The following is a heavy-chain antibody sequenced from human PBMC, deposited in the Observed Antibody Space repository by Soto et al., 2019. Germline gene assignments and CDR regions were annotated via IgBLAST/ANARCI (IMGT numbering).Heavy chain of an antibody. CDR2: ISSSSSYI. Sequence: GGSLRLSCAAFGFTFSSYSMNWVRQAPGKGLEWVSSISSSSSYIYYADSVKGRFTISRDNAKNSLYLQMNSLRAEDTAVYYCARDLIAEAGPSGYYYYYGMEVWGQGTTVTVSS. D-gene: IGHD6-13*01. CDR3: ARDLIAEAGPSGYYYYYGMEV. V-gene: IGHV3-21*01. CDR1: GFTFSSYS. J-gene: IGHJ6*02.